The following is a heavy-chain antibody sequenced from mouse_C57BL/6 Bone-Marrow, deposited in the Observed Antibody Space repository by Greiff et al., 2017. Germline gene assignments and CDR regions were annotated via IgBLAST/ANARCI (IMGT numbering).Heavy chain of an antibody. CDR3: ARWSLPWGFDY. CDR1: GYTFPSYW. D-gene: IGHD2-10*01. Sequence: QVQLQQPGAELVKPGASVKLSCKASGYTFPSYWMQWVKQRPGQGLEWIGEIDPSDSYTNYNQKFKGEATLTVDTSSSTASMQLSSLTSEDSAVYYCARWSLPWGFDYWGQGTTLTVSS. J-gene: IGHJ2*01. V-gene: IGHV1-50*01. CDR2: IDPSDSYT.